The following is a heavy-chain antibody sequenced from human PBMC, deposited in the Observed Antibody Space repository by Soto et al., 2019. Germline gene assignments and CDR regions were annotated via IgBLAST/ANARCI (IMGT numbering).Heavy chain of an antibody. D-gene: IGHD2-15*01. J-gene: IGHJ6*02. V-gene: IGHV1-69*12. CDR2: IIPIFGTA. CDR1: GGTFSSYA. Sequence: QVQLVQSGAEVKKPGSSVKVSCKASGGTFSSYAISWVRQAPGQGLEWMGGIIPIFGTANYAQKFQGRVTITADXXMXTXXRELGSLRSEDTAVYYCATRSDGYTRRHYYYGMDVWGQGTTVTVSS. CDR3: ATRSDGYTRRHYYYGMDV.